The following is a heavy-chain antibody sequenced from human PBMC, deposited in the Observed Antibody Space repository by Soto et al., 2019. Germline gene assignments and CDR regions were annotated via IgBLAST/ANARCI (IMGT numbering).Heavy chain of an antibody. D-gene: IGHD1-20*01. CDR3: ERGQSPGIPAPSY. CDR2: ISAYDGNT. Sequence: QVQLVQSGAEVKKPGASVKVSCKASGYTFTSYGISWVRQAPGQGLEWMGWISAYDGNTNYAQKLQGRVTMTTDTATSTAYMKLMSLRSADMAVYYCERGQSPGIPAPSYCGQGTLVTVSS. J-gene: IGHJ4*02. V-gene: IGHV1-18*03. CDR1: GYTFTSYG.